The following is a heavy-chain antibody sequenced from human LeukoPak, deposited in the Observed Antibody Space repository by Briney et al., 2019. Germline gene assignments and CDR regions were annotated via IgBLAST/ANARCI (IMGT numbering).Heavy chain of an antibody. J-gene: IGHJ4*02. V-gene: IGHV5-51*01. CDR1: GYIFTSYW. Sequence: RGESLKISCKGSGYIFTSYWIAWVRQMPGKGLEWMGIIYPGDSDTRYSPSFQGQVTISADKSISTAYLQWSSLKASDTAMYYYARSTWSGGLDYWGQGTLVTVSS. CDR3: ARSTWSGGLDY. CDR2: IYPGDSDT. D-gene: IGHD3-16*01.